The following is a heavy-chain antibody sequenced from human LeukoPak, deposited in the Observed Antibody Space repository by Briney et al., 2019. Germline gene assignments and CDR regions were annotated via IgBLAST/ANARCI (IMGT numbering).Heavy chain of an antibody. CDR1: GYSFTSYW. CDR3: ARLPVAGTKRYYFDY. CDR2: IYPGDSDT. D-gene: IGHD6-19*01. V-gene: IGHV5-51*01. J-gene: IGHJ4*02. Sequence: GESLKISCKGSGYSFTSYWIGWVRQMPGKGLEWMGIIYPGDSDTRYSPSFQGQVAISADKSISTAYLQWSSLKASDTAMYYCARLPVAGTKRYYFDYWGQGTLVTVSS.